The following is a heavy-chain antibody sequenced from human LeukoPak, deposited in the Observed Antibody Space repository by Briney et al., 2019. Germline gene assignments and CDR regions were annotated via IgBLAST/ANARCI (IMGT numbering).Heavy chain of an antibody. V-gene: IGHV3-23*01. CDR1: GFTFSSYG. CDR2: ISGSGGST. CDR3: ANVDPRRNAFDI. Sequence: PGGSLRLSCAASGFTFSSYGMHWVRQAPGKGLEWVSAISGSGGSTYYADSVKGRFTISRDNSKNTLYLQMNSLRAEDTAVYYCANVDPRRNAFDIWGQGTMVTVSS. D-gene: IGHD3-9*01. J-gene: IGHJ3*02.